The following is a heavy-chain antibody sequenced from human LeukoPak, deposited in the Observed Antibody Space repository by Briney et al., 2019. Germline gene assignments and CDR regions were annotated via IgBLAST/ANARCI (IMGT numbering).Heavy chain of an antibody. D-gene: IGHD2-15*01. J-gene: IGHJ3*01. CDR1: GGSLSSYY. CDR2: IYDSGRT. CDR3: ANADRFCSGSCHVPDAFDF. V-gene: IGHV4-59*12. Sequence: SETLSLTCTVSGGSLSSYYWTWIRQPPGKGLEWIGYIYDSGRTDFNPSLKSRVTISVDRSKNQFSLKLSSVTAADTAVYYCANADRFCSGSCHVPDAFDFWGQGTMVTVSS.